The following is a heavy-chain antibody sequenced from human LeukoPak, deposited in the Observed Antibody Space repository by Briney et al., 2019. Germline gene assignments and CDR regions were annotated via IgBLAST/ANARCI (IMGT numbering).Heavy chain of an antibody. V-gene: IGHV3-21*01. CDR1: GFTFSSYS. CDR2: ISSSSYI. J-gene: IGHJ1*01. D-gene: IGHD2-2*02. CDR3: ARDLGYCSSTSCYTEYFQH. Sequence: GGSLRLSCAASGFTFSSYSMNWVRQAPGKGLEWVSSISSSSYIYYADSVKGRFTISRDNAKNSLYLQMNSLRAEDTAVYYCARDLGYCSSTSCYTEYFQHWGQGTLVTVSS.